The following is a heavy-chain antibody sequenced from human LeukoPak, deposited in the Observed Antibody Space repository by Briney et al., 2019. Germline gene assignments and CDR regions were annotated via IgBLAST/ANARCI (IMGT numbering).Heavy chain of an antibody. V-gene: IGHV3-48*03. J-gene: IGHJ4*02. CDR3: AREVYYYDSSGYHPYFDY. CDR2: ISSSGSTI. Sequence: GGSLRLSCAASGFTFSSYEMNWVRQAPGKGLEWVSYISSSGSTIYYADSVEGRFTISRDNAKNSLYLQMNSLRAEDTAVYYCAREVYYYDSSGYHPYFDYWGQGTLVTVSS. CDR1: GFTFSSYE. D-gene: IGHD3-22*01.